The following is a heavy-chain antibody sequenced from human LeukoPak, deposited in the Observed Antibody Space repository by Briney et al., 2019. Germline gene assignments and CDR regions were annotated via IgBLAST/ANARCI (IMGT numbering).Heavy chain of an antibody. Sequence: SETLSLTCTVSGGSISGYYWSWIRQPPGKGLEWVAYISDRGSTKYNLSLKSRVTISVDTSKNQFSLKLSDVIAADTAVYYCARGFDGVAGWFDPWGQGTLVTVSS. V-gene: IGHV4-59*01. D-gene: IGHD3-9*01. CDR3: ARGFDGVAGWFDP. CDR1: GGSISGYY. CDR2: ISDRGST. J-gene: IGHJ5*02.